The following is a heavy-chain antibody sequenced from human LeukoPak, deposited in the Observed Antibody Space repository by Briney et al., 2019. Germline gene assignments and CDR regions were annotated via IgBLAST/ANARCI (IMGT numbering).Heavy chain of an antibody. CDR2: IYYSGST. CDR3: ARHAGDGYYYYMDV. J-gene: IGHJ6*03. V-gene: IGHV4-39*01. CDR1: GGSISSYY. Sequence: SETLSLTCTVPGGSISSYYWGWIRQPPGKGLEWIGSIYYSGSTYYNPSLKSRVTISVDTSKNQFSLKLSSVTAADTAVYYCARHAGDGYYYYMDVWGKGTTVTISS.